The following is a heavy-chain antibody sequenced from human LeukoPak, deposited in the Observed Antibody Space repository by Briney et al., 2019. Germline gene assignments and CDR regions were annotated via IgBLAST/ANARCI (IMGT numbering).Heavy chain of an antibody. CDR2: IYYSGST. CDR3: ARHSTSGWNWFDP. CDR1: GDSISSYY. D-gene: IGHD6-19*01. V-gene: IGHV4-59*08. Sequence: PSETLSLTCTVSGDSISSYYWSRIRQPPGKGLEWIGYIYYSGSTNYNPSLKSRVTISVDTSKNQFSLKLSSVTAADTAVYYCARHSTSGWNWFDPWGQGTLVTVSS. J-gene: IGHJ5*02.